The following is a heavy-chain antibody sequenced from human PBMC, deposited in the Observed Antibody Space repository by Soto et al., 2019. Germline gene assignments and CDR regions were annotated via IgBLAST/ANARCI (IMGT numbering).Heavy chain of an antibody. CDR1: GDSFSSYA. Sequence: QVQLVQSVAEVKKPGSSVKVSCKASGDSFSSYAISWVRQAPGHGLEWMGRIIPIFGTPNYAQRVEGRVTITADESTSTANMEMSSLRSDATAFYYCATGGNYYDTSAWAYWGQGTLVTVSS. CDR2: IIPIFGTP. CDR3: ATGGNYYDTSAWAY. V-gene: IGHV1-69*01. J-gene: IGHJ4*02. D-gene: IGHD3-22*01.